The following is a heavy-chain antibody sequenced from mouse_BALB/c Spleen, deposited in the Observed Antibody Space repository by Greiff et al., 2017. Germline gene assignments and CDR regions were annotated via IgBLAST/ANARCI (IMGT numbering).Heavy chain of an antibody. Sequence: EVHLVESGGGLVKLGGSLKLSCAASGFTFSSYYMSWVRQTPEKRLELVAAINSNGGSTYYPDTVKGRFTISRDNAKNTLYLQMSSLKSEDTALYYCARLGAGTDFDYWGQGTTLTVSS. CDR3: ARLGAGTDFDY. CDR2: INSNGGST. J-gene: IGHJ2*01. V-gene: IGHV5-6-2*01. CDR1: GFTFSSYY. D-gene: IGHD4-1*01.